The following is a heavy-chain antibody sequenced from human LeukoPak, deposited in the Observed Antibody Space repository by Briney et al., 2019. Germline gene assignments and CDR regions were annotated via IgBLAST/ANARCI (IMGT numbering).Heavy chain of an antibody. CDR2: ISGSCGST. CDR1: VFTFSSYA. D-gene: IGHD3-10*01. V-gene: IGHV3-23*01. CDR3: AKDVNYGSGSYYNY. Sequence: PGGSLRLSCAASVFTFSSYAMSWVRQAPGKGLECVSAISGSCGSTYYADSVRGRFTISRDNSKNTLYLQMNSLRAEDTALYYCAKDVNYGSGSYYNYWGQGTLVTVSS. J-gene: IGHJ4*02.